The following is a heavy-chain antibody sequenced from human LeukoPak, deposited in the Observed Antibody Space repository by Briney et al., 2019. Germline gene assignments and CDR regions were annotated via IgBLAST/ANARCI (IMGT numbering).Heavy chain of an antibody. Sequence: PGGSLRLSCAASGFTFSSYGMNWVRQAPGKGLEWVSSISSSSSYIYYADSVKGRFTISRDNAKNSLYLQMNSLRAEDTAVYYCARDGSSSRNRALLRPFDPWGQGTLVTVSS. CDR3: ARDGSSSRNRALLRPFDP. V-gene: IGHV3-21*01. CDR1: GFTFSSYG. J-gene: IGHJ5*02. CDR2: ISSSSSYI. D-gene: IGHD6-13*01.